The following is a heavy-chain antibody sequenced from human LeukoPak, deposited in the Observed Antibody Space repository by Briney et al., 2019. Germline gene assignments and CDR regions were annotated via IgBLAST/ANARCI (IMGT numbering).Heavy chain of an antibody. J-gene: IGHJ5*02. CDR3: ARASPSRWFDP. CDR2: IYYSGST. Sequence: SETLSLTCTVSGVSISTSSYYWGWIRQPPGKGLEWIGSIYYSGSTYYNPSLKSRVTISVDTSKNQFSLKLSSVTAADTAVYYCARASPSRWFDPWGQGTLVTVSS. V-gene: IGHV4-39*01. D-gene: IGHD6-6*01. CDR1: GVSISTSSYY.